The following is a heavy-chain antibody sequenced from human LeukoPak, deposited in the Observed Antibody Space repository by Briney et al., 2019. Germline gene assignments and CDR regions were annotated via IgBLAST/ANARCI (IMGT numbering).Heavy chain of an antibody. CDR2: IDYTWNT. V-gene: IGHV4-59*08. CDR1: GGSISGYH. CDR3: ARLDRPGGRTGDVFDI. J-gene: IGHJ3*02. D-gene: IGHD3-22*01. Sequence: PSETLPLTCTVSGGSISGYHWSWFRQPPGKGLEWIGYIDYTWNTNYSPSLKSRVTMSLDMSKNQFSLEMNSVTAADTAMFYCARLDRPGGRTGDVFDIWGQGTVVTVSS.